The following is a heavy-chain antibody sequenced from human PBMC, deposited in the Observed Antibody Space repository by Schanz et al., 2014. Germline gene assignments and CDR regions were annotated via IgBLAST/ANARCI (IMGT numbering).Heavy chain of an antibody. D-gene: IGHD3-10*01. Sequence: EARLVESGGGLVEPGGSLRLSCSGSGFTFSEVYMSWVRQAPGKGLEWVSYISSSSSTIYYADSVKGRFTISRDNAKNSLYLQMNSLRDEDTAVYYCARDSDRATMVRTYNWFDPWGQGTLVTVSS. CDR1: GFTFSEVY. CDR2: ISSSSSTI. V-gene: IGHV3-48*02. CDR3: ARDSDRATMVRTYNWFDP. J-gene: IGHJ5*02.